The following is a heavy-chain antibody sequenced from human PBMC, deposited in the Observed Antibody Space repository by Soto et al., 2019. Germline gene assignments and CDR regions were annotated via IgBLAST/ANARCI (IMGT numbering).Heavy chain of an antibody. CDR3: ATDDHAYDFFCFYSCHDHLD. CDR2: FAPEDGET. J-gene: IGHJ3*02. V-gene: IGHV1-24*01. Sequence: VNRAWKGAGDGLPRLSMHFVRRAPGKGLEWMGGFAPEDGETIYAQKFQGRVTMTEDTSTDTAYMELSSLRSEDTAVYYCATDDHAYDFFCFYSCHDHLD. CDR1: GDGLPRLS. D-gene: IGHD3-3*01.